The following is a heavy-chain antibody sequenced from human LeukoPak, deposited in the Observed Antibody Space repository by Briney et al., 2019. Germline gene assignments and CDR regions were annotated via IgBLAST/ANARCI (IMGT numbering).Heavy chain of an antibody. Sequence: GGSLRLSCAASGFTFSTYNMNWVRQAPGKGLEWVSCISSTSSYMYYADSVKGRFTISRDNAKSSLYLQMNSLRAEDTAVYYCARGGNWNGGNYFDYWGQGTLVTVSS. CDR1: GFTFSTYN. J-gene: IGHJ4*02. D-gene: IGHD1-1*01. CDR3: ARGGNWNGGNYFDY. V-gene: IGHV3-21*04. CDR2: ISSTSSYM.